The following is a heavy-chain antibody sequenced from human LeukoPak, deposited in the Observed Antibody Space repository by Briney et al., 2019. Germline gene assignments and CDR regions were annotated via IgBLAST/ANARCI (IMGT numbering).Heavy chain of an antibody. CDR3: ARRSGTYAFDI. D-gene: IGHD1-26*01. CDR1: GAVISNYY. CDR2: ISYSGST. Sequence: SETLTLTCTVSGAVISNYYWSWIRQPPGKGLEWMGYISYSGSTIYSPSLKSRVAISVDTSKNQISLNMHSVTAADTAVYYCARRSGTYAFDIWGQGAMVTVSS. J-gene: IGHJ3*02. V-gene: IGHV4-59*08.